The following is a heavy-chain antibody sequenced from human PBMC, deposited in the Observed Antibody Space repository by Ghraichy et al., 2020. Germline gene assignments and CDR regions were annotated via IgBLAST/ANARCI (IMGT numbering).Heavy chain of an antibody. J-gene: IGHJ6*02. Sequence: ASVKVSCKASGYTFSNYGISWVRQAPGQGLEWMGWISAYNGNTNFAQKLQGRVTMTTDTSTSTVYMELRSLRSDDTAVYFCGRDRATVVPPSYAMDVWGQGTTVTVSS. CDR1: GYTFSNYG. V-gene: IGHV1-18*04. CDR2: ISAYNGNT. D-gene: IGHD4-23*01. CDR3: GRDRATVVPPSYAMDV.